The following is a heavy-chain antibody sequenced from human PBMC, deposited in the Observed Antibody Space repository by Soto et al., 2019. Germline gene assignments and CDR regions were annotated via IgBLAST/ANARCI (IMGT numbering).Heavy chain of an antibody. CDR2: IYPGDSDT. Sequence: PGESLKISCKGSGYRFASYWIAWVRQVPGRGLEWMGIIYPGDSDTKYSPSFQGLVTMSVDKSTSTAYLQWKSLKAADTAAYYCARQGSSGYYYYGMHVCGQGTTVTVYS. V-gene: IGHV5-51*01. CDR1: GYRFASYW. J-gene: IGHJ6*02. D-gene: IGHD3-10*01. CDR3: ARQGSSGYYYYGMHV.